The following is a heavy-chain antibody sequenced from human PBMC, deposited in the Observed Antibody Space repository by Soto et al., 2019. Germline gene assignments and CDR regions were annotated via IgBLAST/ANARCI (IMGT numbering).Heavy chain of an antibody. CDR1: GGSFSGYY. CDR2: INHSGST. D-gene: IGHD3-10*01. V-gene: IGHV4-34*01. Sequence: SETLSLTCAVYGGSFSGYYWSWIRQPPGKGLEWIGEINHSGSTNYNPSIKSRVTISVDTSKNQFSLKLSSVTAADTAVYYCAREVAGFGELSNWFDPWGQGTLVTVSS. CDR3: AREVAGFGELSNWFDP. J-gene: IGHJ5*02.